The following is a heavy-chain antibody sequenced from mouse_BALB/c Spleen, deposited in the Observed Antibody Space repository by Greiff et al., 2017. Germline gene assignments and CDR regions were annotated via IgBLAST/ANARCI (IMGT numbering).Heavy chain of an antibody. Sequence: QVQLQQSGAELAKPGASVKMSCKASGYTFTSYWMHWVKQRPGQGLEWIGYINPSTGYTEYNQKFKDKATLTVDNSSSTAYMELRSLTSEDSAVYYCARGGGYDGGFAYWGQGTLVTVSA. CDR1: GYTFTSYW. CDR2: INPSTGYT. V-gene: IGHV1-7*01. CDR3: ARGGGYDGGFAY. J-gene: IGHJ3*01. D-gene: IGHD2-2*01.